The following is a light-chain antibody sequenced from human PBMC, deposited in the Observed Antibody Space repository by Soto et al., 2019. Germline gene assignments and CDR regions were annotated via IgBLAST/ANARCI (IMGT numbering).Light chain of an antibody. CDR3: QSYDTGLTGHVL. Sequence: QSVLTQPPSVSGAPGERVTISCSGNSSNIGAGFDVHWYQQLPGAAPKLLIYASTNRPSGVPDRFSGSKSDTSAFLAITGLQIDDEADYYCQSYDTGLTGHVLFGGGTKLTVL. J-gene: IGLJ2*01. CDR1: SSNIGAGFD. CDR2: AST. V-gene: IGLV1-40*01.